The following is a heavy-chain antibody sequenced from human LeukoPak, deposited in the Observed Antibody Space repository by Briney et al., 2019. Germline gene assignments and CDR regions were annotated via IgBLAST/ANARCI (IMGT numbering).Heavy chain of an antibody. D-gene: IGHD3-10*01. J-gene: IGHJ6*03. Sequence: PSETLSLTCTVSGGSISSDYWSWIRQPPGKGLEWIGYIYYSGSTNYNPSLKSRVTISVDTSKNQFTLKLSSVTAADTAVYYCARGEGYMDVWGKGTTVTVSS. CDR3: ARGEGYMDV. CDR1: GGSISSDY. V-gene: IGHV4-59*08. CDR2: IYYSGST.